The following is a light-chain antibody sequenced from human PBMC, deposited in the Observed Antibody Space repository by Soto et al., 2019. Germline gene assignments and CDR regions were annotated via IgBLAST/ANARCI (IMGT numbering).Light chain of an antibody. CDR3: QQYYNLPLT. CDR2: DAS. J-gene: IGKJ4*01. Sequence: DIQMTQSPSSLSASVGDRVTITCQASQDISNYLNWYQQKPGKAPKVLIDDASNLETGVPSRFSGSGSGTDFTFTISSLQPEDIATYYCQQYYNLPLTFGGGTKVEI. V-gene: IGKV1-33*01. CDR1: QDISNY.